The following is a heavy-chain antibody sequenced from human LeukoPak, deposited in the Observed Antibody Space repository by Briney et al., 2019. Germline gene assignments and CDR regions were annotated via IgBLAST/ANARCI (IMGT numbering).Heavy chain of an antibody. V-gene: IGHV1-18*01. Sequence: GASVKVSCKASGYTFTSYGISWVRQAPGPGLEWMGWVSAYNGDTHYAQNVQGRVTMTTDTSTSTAYMELRSLRSDDTAVYYCARDRQSCSSSSCLVDSWGQGTLVTVSS. CDR1: GYTFTSYG. CDR3: ARDRQSCSSSSCLVDS. D-gene: IGHD2-2*01. CDR2: VSAYNGDT. J-gene: IGHJ4*02.